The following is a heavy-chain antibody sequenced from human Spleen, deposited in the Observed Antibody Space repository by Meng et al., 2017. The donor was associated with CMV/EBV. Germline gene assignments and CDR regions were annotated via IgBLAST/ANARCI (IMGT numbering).Heavy chain of an antibody. J-gene: IGHJ4*02. CDR2: INPNSGGT. Sequence: ASVKVSCKASGYTFTGYYMLWVRQAPGQGLEWMGWINPNSGGTGYAQKFQGRVTMTRDSSISTVYMELNSLISDDTAVYYCAREKGGPTRGGFDYWGQGTLVTVSS. CDR1: GYTFTGYY. CDR3: AREKGGPTRGGFDY. V-gene: IGHV1-2*02. D-gene: IGHD1-26*01.